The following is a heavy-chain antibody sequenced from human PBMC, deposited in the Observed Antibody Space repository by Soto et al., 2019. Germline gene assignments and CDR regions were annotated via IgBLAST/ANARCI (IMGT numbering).Heavy chain of an antibody. CDR2: TYYRSKWYN. Sequence: SQTLSLTCAISGDRVSSNSAAWNWIRQSPSRGLEWLGRTYYRSKWYNDYAVSVKSRITINPDTSKNQFSLQLNSVTPEDTAVYYCARDHDVSSSSSQPNFFYFDYWGQGTLVTVSS. CDR1: GDRVSSNSAA. V-gene: IGHV6-1*01. CDR3: ARDHDVSSSSSQPNFFYFDY. D-gene: IGHD6-6*01. J-gene: IGHJ4*02.